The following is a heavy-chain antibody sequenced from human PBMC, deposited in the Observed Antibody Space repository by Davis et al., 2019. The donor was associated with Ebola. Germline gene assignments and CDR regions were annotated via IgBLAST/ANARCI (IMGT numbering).Heavy chain of an antibody. CDR2: IIPIFGTA. J-gene: IGHJ4*02. CDR3: ARDKGPACGDY. V-gene: IGHV1-69*05. Sequence: SVKVSCKASGGTFSSYAISWVRQAPGQGLEWMGGIIPIFGTANYAQKLQGRVTMTTDTSTSTAYMELRSLRSDDTAVYYCARDKGPACGDYWGQGTLVTVSS. CDR1: GGTFSSYA.